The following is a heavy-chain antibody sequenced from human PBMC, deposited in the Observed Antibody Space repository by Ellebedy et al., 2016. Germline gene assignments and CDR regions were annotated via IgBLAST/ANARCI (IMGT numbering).Heavy chain of an antibody. CDR2: ITGSGDRT. CDR3: ANVGGSGTYYNGY. J-gene: IGHJ4*02. Sequence: GESLKISCAASVLAFTNAWMNWVRQAPGKGLEWVSTITGSGDRTNYADSVKGRFTISRDNSKNRLYLQMSSLKVEDTATYYCANVGGSGTYYNGYWGQGTLVTVSS. D-gene: IGHD3-10*01. V-gene: IGHV3-23*01. CDR1: VLAFTNAW.